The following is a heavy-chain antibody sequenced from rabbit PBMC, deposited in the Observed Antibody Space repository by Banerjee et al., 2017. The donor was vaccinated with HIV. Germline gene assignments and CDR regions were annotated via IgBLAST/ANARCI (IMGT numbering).Heavy chain of an antibody. V-gene: IGHV1S45*01. J-gene: IGHJ4*01. D-gene: IGHD1-1*01. Sequence: QEQLEESGGDLVKPEGSLTVTCTASGFSFSNKYVMCWVRQAPGKGLEWIACINTSSGNTVSATWAKGRFTITKTSWTTVTMQMTSLTAADTATSFCARDLSGVIGWSLNLWGPGTLVTVS. CDR2: INTSSGNT. CDR3: ARDLSGVIGWSLNL. CDR1: GFSFSNKYV.